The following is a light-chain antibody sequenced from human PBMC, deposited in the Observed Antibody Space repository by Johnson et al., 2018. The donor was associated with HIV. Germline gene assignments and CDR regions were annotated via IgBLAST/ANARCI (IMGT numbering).Light chain of an antibody. Sequence: QYLLTQPPSVSAAPGQKVTISCSGSSSNIGNNYVSWYQQLPGTAPKLLIYDNNKRPSGIPDRFSGSKSGTSATLGITGLQTGDEADYYCGTWDSSLSDYVFGTGTKVTVL. CDR3: GTWDSSLSDYV. CDR1: SSNIGNNY. V-gene: IGLV1-51*01. CDR2: DNN. J-gene: IGLJ1*01.